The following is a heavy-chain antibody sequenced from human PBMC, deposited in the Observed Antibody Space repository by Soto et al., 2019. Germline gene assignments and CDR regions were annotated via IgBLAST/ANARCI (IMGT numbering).Heavy chain of an antibody. CDR3: TTEIMIPGVLYFDY. CDR1: GFTFSNAW. J-gene: IGHJ4*02. CDR2: IKSKTDGGTT. D-gene: IGHD3-22*01. Sequence: EVQLVESGGGLVKPGGSLRLSCAASGFTFSNAWMSWVRQAPGKGLEWVGRIKSKTDGGTTDYAAPVKGRFTISRNDSKHTQYLQMNSLKTEDTAVDYCTTEIMIPGVLYFDYWGQGTLVTVSS. V-gene: IGHV3-15*01.